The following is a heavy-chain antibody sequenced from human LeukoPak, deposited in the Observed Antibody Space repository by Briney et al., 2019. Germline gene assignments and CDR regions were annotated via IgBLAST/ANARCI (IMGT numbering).Heavy chain of an antibody. J-gene: IGHJ4*02. CDR2: INSDGSVT. V-gene: IGHV3-74*01. CDR1: GFTFSSFW. Sequence: GGSLRLSCAASGFTFSSFWMHWVRQVPGKGLVWVSRINSDGSVTSYVDSVKGRFTTSRDTAQNTVYLQMNSLRAEDTAVYYCASTFRITGTTYYYWGQGALVTVSS. CDR3: ASTFRITGTTYYY. D-gene: IGHD1-20*01.